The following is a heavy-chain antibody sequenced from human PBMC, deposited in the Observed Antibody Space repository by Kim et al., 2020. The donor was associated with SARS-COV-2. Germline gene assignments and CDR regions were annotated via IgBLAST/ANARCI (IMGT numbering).Heavy chain of an antibody. V-gene: IGHV3-30-3*01. CDR3: AREGPGY. J-gene: IGHJ4*02. CDR2: ISYDGSNK. Sequence: GGSLRLSCAASGFTFSSYAMHWVRQAPGKGLEWVAVISYDGSNKYYADSVKGRFTISRDNSKNTLYLQMNSLRAEDTAVYYCAREGPGYWGQGTLVTVSS. CDR1: GFTFSSYA.